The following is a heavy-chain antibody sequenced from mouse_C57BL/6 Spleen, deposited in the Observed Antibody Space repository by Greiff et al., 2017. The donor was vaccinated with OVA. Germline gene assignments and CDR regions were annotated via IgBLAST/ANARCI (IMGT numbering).Heavy chain of an antibody. V-gene: IGHV3-6*01. CDR1: GYSITSGYY. CDR3: ARVQIYYDYDGFAY. CDR2: ISYDGSN. J-gene: IGHJ3*01. D-gene: IGHD2-4*01. Sequence: EVKLMESGPGLVKPSQSLSLTCSVTGYSITSGYYWNWIRQFPGNKLEWMGYISYDGSNNYNPSLKNRISITRYTSKNQFFLKLNSVTTEDTATYYCARVQIYYDYDGFAYWGQGTLVTVSA.